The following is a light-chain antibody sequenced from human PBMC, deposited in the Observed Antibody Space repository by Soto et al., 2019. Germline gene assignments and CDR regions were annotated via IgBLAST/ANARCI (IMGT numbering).Light chain of an antibody. Sequence: ETVMTQYPATLSVSPGERATLSCRASQSVSTNLAWYQQKPGQAPRLLIYRASTRATGIPDRFSGSGFGTEFTLTISGLQSEDFAVYLCQQYNNWTPYTFGQGTKLHIK. CDR2: RAS. CDR1: QSVSTN. CDR3: QQYNNWTPYT. J-gene: IGKJ2*01. V-gene: IGKV3-15*01.